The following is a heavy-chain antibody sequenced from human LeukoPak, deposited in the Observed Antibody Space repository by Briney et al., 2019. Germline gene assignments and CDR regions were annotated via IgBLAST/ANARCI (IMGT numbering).Heavy chain of an antibody. Sequence: GESLKISCKGSGYSFTSYWIGWVRQMPGKGLEWMGIIYPGDSDTRYSPSFQGQVTISADKSISTAYLQWSSLKASGTAMYYCARRHYDFWSGLSDAFDIWGQGTMVTVSS. D-gene: IGHD3-3*01. CDR3: ARRHYDFWSGLSDAFDI. CDR2: IYPGDSDT. J-gene: IGHJ3*02. CDR1: GYSFTSYW. V-gene: IGHV5-51*01.